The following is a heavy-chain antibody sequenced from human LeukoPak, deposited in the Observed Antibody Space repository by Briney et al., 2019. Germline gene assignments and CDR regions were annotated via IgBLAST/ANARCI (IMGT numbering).Heavy chain of an antibody. D-gene: IGHD4-17*01. CDR3: AREGGGDYGAGPHYYYGMDV. V-gene: IGHV3-66*01. Sequence: GGSLRLSCAASGFTVSSNYMSWVRQAPGKGLEWVSVIYSGGSTYYADSVKGRFTISRDNSKNTLYLQMNSLRAEDTAVYYCAREGGGDYGAGPHYYYGMDVWGQGTTVTVSS. CDR1: GFTVSSNY. CDR2: IYSGGST. J-gene: IGHJ6*02.